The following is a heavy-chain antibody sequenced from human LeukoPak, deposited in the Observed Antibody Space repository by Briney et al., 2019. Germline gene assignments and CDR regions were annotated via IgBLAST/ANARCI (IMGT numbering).Heavy chain of an antibody. CDR1: GYSFNSHH. Sequence: ASVKVSCKTSGYSFNSHHVHWVRQAPGQGLEWMGVKFSHDGSTSNTQKFQGRITMTRDTSTSTVYMELSSLRSEDTAVYCCARDSGNFHYDMDVWGQGTTVIVSS. V-gene: IGHV1-46*02. J-gene: IGHJ6*02. D-gene: IGHD3-10*01. CDR2: KFSHDGST. CDR3: ARDSGNFHYDMDV.